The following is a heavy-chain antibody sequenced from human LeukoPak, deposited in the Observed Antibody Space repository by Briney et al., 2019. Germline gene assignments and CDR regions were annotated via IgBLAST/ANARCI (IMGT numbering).Heavy chain of an antibody. CDR2: ISSNGGST. J-gene: IGHJ4*02. CDR3: ARVTDYYDSSGYPDY. V-gene: IGHV3-64D*09. D-gene: IGHD3-22*01. CDR1: GFTFSSYA. Sequence: GGSLRLSCSASGFTFSSYAMHWVRQAPGKGLEYVSAISSNGGSTYYADSVKGRFTISRDNSKNTLYLQMSSLRAEDTAVYYCARVTDYYDSSGYPDYWGQGTLVTVSS.